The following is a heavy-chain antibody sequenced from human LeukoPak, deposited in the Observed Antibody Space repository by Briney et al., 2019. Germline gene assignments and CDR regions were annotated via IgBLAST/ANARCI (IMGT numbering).Heavy chain of an antibody. J-gene: IGHJ4*02. CDR3: ARGITAGPYYFDY. CDR1: GGSISSGDYY. CDR2: IYYSGST. V-gene: IGHV4-30-4*01. D-gene: IGHD6-19*01. Sequence: EASETLSLTCTVSGGSISSGDYYWSWIRQPPGKGLEWIGYIYYSGSTYYNPSLKSRVTISVDTSKNQFSLKLSSVTAADTAVYYCARGITAGPYYFDYWGQGTLVTVSS.